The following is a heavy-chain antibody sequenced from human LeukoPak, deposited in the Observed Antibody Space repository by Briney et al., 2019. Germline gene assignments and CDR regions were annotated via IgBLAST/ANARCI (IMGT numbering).Heavy chain of an antibody. J-gene: IGHJ2*01. CDR3: ARVNSGSYYNWYFDL. CDR1: GGSISSYY. CDR2: IYYSGRT. V-gene: IGHV4-59*01. D-gene: IGHD1-26*01. Sequence: SETLSLTCSVSGGSISSYYWNWIRQPPGKGLECIGYIYYSGRTDYNPSLMSRVTISVDTSKNKFSLNLSSVTAADTAVYYCARVNSGSYYNWYFDLWGRGTLVTVSS.